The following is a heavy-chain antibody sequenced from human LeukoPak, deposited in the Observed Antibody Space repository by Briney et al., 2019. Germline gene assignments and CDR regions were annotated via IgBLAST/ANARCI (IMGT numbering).Heavy chain of an antibody. J-gene: IGHJ6*03. CDR1: GYTFTSYY. Sequence: ASVKVSCKASGYTFTSYYMHWVRQATGQGLEWMGWMNPNSGNTGYAQKFQGRVTMTRNTSISTAYMELSSLRSEDTAVYYCAREGSSWLEYYYYSMDVWGKGTTVTISS. CDR3: AREGSSWLEYYYYSMDV. CDR2: MNPNSGNT. D-gene: IGHD6-13*01. V-gene: IGHV1-8*02.